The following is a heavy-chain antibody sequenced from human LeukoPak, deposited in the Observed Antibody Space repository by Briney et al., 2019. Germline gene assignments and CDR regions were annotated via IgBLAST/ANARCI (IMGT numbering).Heavy chain of an antibody. Sequence: PSETLSLTCAVYGGSFSGYYWSWIRQPPGKGLEWIGEINHSGSTNYNPSLKSRVTISVDTSKNQFSLKLSSVTAADTAVYYCARAGIWYSSSGYFDYWAREPWSPSPQ. D-gene: IGHD6-13*01. CDR2: INHSGST. V-gene: IGHV4-34*01. J-gene: IGHJ4*02. CDR1: GGSFSGYY. CDR3: ARAGIWYSSSGYFDY.